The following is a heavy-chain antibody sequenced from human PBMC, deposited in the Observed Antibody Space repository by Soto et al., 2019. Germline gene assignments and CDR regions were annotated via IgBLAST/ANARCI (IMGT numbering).Heavy chain of an antibody. V-gene: IGHV3-23*01. D-gene: IGHD3-22*01. J-gene: IGHJ3*02. CDR2: ISGSGGST. Sequence: EVQLLESGGGLVQPGGSLRLSCAASGFTFSSYAMSWVRQAPGKGLEWVSAISGSGGSTYYADSVKGRFTISRDNSKNTLYLQMNSLRAEDTAVYYCAKVRYSSGYYYDPGTFDIWGQGTMVTVSS. CDR3: AKVRYSSGYYYDPGTFDI. CDR1: GFTFSSYA.